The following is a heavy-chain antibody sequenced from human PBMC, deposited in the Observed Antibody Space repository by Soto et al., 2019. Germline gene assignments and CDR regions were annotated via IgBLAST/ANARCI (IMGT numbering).Heavy chain of an antibody. Sequence: SVKVSCKASGGTFSSYAISWVRQAPGQGLEWMGGIIPIFGTANYAQKFQGRVTITADESTSTAYMELSSLRSEDTAVYYCARDKSTTTVTTFWFDPWGQGTLVTVSS. V-gene: IGHV1-69*13. J-gene: IGHJ5*02. CDR3: ARDKSTTTVTTFWFDP. CDR1: GGTFSSYA. D-gene: IGHD4-17*01. CDR2: IIPIFGTA.